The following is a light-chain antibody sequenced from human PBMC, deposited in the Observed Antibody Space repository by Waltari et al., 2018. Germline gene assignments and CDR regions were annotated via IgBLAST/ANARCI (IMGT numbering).Light chain of an antibody. J-gene: IGKJ2*01. CDR2: AAS. CDR3: QQSYTSPYT. Sequence: DIQMTQSPSSLSASVGYRITITCRASESIVRYLNWYQQRPGKAPKLLIYAASNLQSGAPSRFSGSGPGTAFTLTISSLQPEDSATYYCQQSYTSPYTFGQGT. V-gene: IGKV1-39*01. CDR1: ESIVRY.